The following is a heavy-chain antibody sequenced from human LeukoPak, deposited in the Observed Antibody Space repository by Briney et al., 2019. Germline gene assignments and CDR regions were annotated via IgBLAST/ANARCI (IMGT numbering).Heavy chain of an antibody. J-gene: IGHJ3*02. Sequence: PGGSLRLSCAASGFTFSSYWMHWVRQVPGKGLVWVSRINSGGSSTSYADSVKGRFTISRDNAKNTLYLQMNSLRAEDTAVYYCARGVAANSVAFDIWGRGTMVTVSS. CDR1: GFTFSSYW. V-gene: IGHV3-74*01. CDR2: INSGGSST. D-gene: IGHD2-15*01. CDR3: ARGVAANSVAFDI.